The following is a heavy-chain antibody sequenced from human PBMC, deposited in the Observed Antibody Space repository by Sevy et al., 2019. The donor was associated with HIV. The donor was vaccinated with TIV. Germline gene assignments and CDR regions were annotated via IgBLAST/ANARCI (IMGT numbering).Heavy chain of an antibody. CDR3: ARWDV. J-gene: IGHJ6*04. Sequence: GGSLRLSCAASAFTFSSYWTNWVRQAPGKGLEWVANIKEDGSDKYYVDSVKGRFTISRDNAQNSLYLEMNSLRAEDTAVYYCARWDVWGKGTTVTVSS. V-gene: IGHV3-7*01. CDR2: IKEDGSDK. CDR1: AFTFSSYW.